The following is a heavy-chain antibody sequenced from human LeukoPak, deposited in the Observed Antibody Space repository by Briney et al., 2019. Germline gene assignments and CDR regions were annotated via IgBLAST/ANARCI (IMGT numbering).Heavy chain of an antibody. J-gene: IGHJ4*02. CDR1: GFTFRTYW. CDR2: INSDGSTT. CDR3: ARAGNYYFEY. Sequence: GGSLRLSCAASGFTFRTYWMHWVRQTPGQGLVWVSRINSDGSTTNYADSVKGRFAVSRDNAQNTLYLQMSSLRAEDTAVYYCARAGNYYFEYWGQGALVTVSS. V-gene: IGHV3-74*01. D-gene: IGHD3-10*01.